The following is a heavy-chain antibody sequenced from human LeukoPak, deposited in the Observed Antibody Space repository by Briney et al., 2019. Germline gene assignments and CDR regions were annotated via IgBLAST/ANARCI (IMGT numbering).Heavy chain of an antibody. CDR3: ASGPGFLMGSDP. D-gene: IGHD1-26*01. Sequence: PGGSLRLSCAASRFTLSSFEMNWVRPAPGEGLEWVSRINSDGSSTSYADSVKGRLTISRDNAKNTLYQQMNSLRAEDTAVYYCASGPGFLMGSDPWGQGTLVTVSS. V-gene: IGHV3-74*01. J-gene: IGHJ5*02. CDR1: RFTLSSFE. CDR2: INSDGSST.